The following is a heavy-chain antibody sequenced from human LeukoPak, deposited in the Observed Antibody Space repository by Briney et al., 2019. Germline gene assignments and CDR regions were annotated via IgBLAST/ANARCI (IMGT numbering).Heavy chain of an antibody. CDR3: ARGGPAAPTDY. V-gene: IGHV4-34*01. D-gene: IGHD2-2*01. CDR2: INHSGST. Sequence: SETLSLTCAVYGGSFSGYYWNWIRQPTGKGLEWIGEINHSGSTNYNPSLKSRVTISVDTSKNQFSLKLSSVTAADTAVYYCARGGPAAPTDYWGQGTLVTVSS. J-gene: IGHJ4*02. CDR1: GGSFSGYY.